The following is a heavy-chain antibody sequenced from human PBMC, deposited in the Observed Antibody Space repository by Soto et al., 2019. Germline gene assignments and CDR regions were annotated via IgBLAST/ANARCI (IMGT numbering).Heavy chain of an antibody. J-gene: IGHJ4*02. D-gene: IGHD3-3*01. Sequence: EVQLVESGGGLVKPGGSLRLSCAASGFSISHAWMHWVRQAPGKGLEWVGRVKSKADGGTADYAAPVKGRFTISRDESKNTQYLQMNSLNMEDTAAYYCDAYPDLWGGHTPLWGQGTLVTVSS. CDR2: VKSKADGGTA. V-gene: IGHV3-15*07. CDR1: GFSISHAW. CDR3: DAYPDLWGGHTPL.